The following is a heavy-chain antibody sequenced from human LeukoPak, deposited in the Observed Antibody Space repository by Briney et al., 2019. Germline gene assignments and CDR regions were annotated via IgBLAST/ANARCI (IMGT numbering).Heavy chain of an antibody. CDR3: ARGLYSSGRWGPITDY. Sequence: SETLSLTCTVPGGSISSSSYYWGWIRQPPGKGLEWIGSIYYSGSTYYNPSLKSRVTISVDTSKNQFSLKLSSVTAADTAVYYCARGLYSSGRWGPITDYWGQGTLVTVSS. D-gene: IGHD6-19*01. CDR1: GGSISSSSYY. V-gene: IGHV4-39*01. J-gene: IGHJ4*02. CDR2: IYYSGST.